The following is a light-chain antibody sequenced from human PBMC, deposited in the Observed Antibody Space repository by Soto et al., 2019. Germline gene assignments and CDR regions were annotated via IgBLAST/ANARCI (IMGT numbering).Light chain of an antibody. Sequence: ENGLTQSPGTLSLSPGERATLSCRASQSVSSSYFTWYQQKPGQAPRLLIYGASSRATGIPDRFSGSGSGTDFTLTISRLEPEDFAVYYCQQFGSPPWTFGQGTKVEI. V-gene: IGKV3-20*01. CDR1: QSVSSSY. CDR2: GAS. CDR3: QQFGSPPWT. J-gene: IGKJ1*01.